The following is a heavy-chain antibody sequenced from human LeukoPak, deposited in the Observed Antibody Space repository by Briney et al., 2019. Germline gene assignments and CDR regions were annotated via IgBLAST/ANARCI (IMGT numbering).Heavy chain of an antibody. CDR1: GYTFTSYD. CDR2: MNPNSGNT. Sequence: ASVKVSCKASGYTFTSYDINWVRQATGQGLEWMGWMNPNSGNTGYAQKFQGRVTMTRNTSISTAYMELSSLRSEDTAVYYCARVGLGRLWFGELSHPRYFYYGMDVWGQGTTVTVSS. J-gene: IGHJ6*02. CDR3: ARVGLGRLWFGELSHPRYFYYGMDV. D-gene: IGHD3-10*01. V-gene: IGHV1-8*01.